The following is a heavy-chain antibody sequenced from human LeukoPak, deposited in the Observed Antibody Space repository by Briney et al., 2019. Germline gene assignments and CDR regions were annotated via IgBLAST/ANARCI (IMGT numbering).Heavy chain of an antibody. CDR2: ISSSGSTI. CDR1: GFTFSSYE. J-gene: IGHJ6*04. V-gene: IGHV3-48*03. CDR3: ARGPPIVVVPASVDV. D-gene: IGHD2-2*01. Sequence: GGSLRLSCAASGFTFSSYEMNWVRQAPGKGLEWVSYISSSGSTIYYADSVKGRFTISRDNAKNSPYLQMNSLRAEGTAVYYCARGPPIVVVPASVDVWGKGTSVTVSS.